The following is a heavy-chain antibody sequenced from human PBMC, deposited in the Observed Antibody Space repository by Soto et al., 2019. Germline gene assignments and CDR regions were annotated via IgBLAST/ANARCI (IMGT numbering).Heavy chain of an antibody. D-gene: IGHD3-22*01. V-gene: IGHV3-21*01. CDR2: ISSSSSYI. J-gene: IGHJ4*02. Sequence: GSLRLSCAASGFTFSSYSMNWVRQAPGKGLEWVSSISSSSSYIYYADSVKGRFTISRDNAKNSLYLQMNSLRAEDTAVYYCARLGYYYGFFDYWGQGTLVTVSS. CDR1: GFTFSSYS. CDR3: ARLGYYYGFFDY.